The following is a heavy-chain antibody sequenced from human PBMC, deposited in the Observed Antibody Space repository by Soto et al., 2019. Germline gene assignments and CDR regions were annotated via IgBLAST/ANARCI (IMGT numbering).Heavy chain of an antibody. D-gene: IGHD6-19*01. V-gene: IGHV3-66*01. CDR1: GFTVSSNY. Sequence: EVQVVESGGGLVQPGGSLRLSCAASGFTVSSNYMSWVRQAPGKGLEWVSVIYSGGSTYYADSVKGRFTISRDNSKTTLNLHMNTVRAEDTAVYYCARDALSIAVAGTSWGKGTLVTVSS. CDR3: ARDALSIAVAGTS. CDR2: IYSGGST. J-gene: IGHJ4*02.